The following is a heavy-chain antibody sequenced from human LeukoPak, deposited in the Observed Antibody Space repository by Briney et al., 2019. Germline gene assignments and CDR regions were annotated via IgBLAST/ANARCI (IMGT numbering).Heavy chain of an antibody. CDR3: ARDNPTMTHGLLLH. J-gene: IGHJ4*02. D-gene: IGHD2-21*01. CDR1: GYTFTIYG. CDR2: ISANNGNT. V-gene: IGHV1-18*01. Sequence: ASGTVSFTSAGYTFTIYGISWVRQAPGQGMEWMGWISANNGNTNYAQNLQGRGTMTTDTSTSTAYMELRSLRSDDTAVYYCARDNPTMTHGLLLHWGQGTLVTVSS.